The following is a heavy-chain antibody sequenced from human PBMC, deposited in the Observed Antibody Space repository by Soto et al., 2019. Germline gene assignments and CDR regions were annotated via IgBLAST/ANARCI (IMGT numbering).Heavy chain of an antibody. D-gene: IGHD4-17*01. CDR2: FDPEDGET. J-gene: IGHJ5*02. CDR3: ATEHYGDYLS. V-gene: IGHV1-24*01. Sequence: ASVTVSWQVSGYTITDLSMHWVRQAPGKGLEWMGGFDPEDGETIYAQKFQGRVTMTEDTSTDTAYMELSSLRSEDTAVYYCATEHYGDYLSWGQGTLVTVSS. CDR1: GYTITDLS.